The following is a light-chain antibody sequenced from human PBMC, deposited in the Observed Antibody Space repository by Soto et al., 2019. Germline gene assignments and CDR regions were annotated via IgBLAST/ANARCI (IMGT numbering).Light chain of an antibody. CDR1: QSVNSF. CDR2: DAS. V-gene: IGKV3-11*01. J-gene: IGKJ4*01. CDR3: QQRTLWPPLT. Sequence: EIVLTQSPATLSLSPVERATLSCRASQSVNSFLAWYQQKPGQAPRLLIYDASNRATGIPARFSGGGSGTDFTLTISSLEPEDSALYYCQQRTLWPPLTFGGGSKVEIK.